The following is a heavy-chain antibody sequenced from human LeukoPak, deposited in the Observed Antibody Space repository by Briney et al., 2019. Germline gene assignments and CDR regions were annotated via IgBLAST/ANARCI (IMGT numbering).Heavy chain of an antibody. CDR3: ARSPLVIPVAHGPGMVYFDY. CDR1: GFTFNFHA. D-gene: IGHD2-2*01. CDR2: MSYDGNNK. V-gene: IGHV3-30-3*01. J-gene: IGHJ4*02. Sequence: GGSLRLSCTASGFTFNFHAMHWVRQAPGKGLEWVALMSYDGNNKYYADSVKGRFTISRDNSKNILYLRMNSLSAADTAVYYCARSPLVIPVAHGPGMVYFDYWGQGKLVTVSS.